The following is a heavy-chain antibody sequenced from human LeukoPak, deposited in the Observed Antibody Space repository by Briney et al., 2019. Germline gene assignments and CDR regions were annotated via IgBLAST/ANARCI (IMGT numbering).Heavy chain of an antibody. V-gene: IGHV4-34*01. CDR1: GGSFSGYY. CDR3: ASSGRMTTVTTAFHY. J-gene: IGHJ4*02. CDR2: INHSGST. D-gene: IGHD4-17*01. Sequence: PSETLSLTCAVYGGSFSGYYWSWIRQPPGKGLEWIGEINHSGSTNYNPSLKSRVTISVDTSKNKFSLKLSSVTAADTAVYYCASSGRMTTVTTAFHYWGQGTLVTVSS.